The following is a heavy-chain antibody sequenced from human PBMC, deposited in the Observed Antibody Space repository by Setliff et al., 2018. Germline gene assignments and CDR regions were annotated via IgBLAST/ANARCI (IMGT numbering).Heavy chain of an antibody. CDR1: GGSISSYY. J-gene: IGHJ6*03. V-gene: IGHV4-4*07. Sequence: NPSETLSLTCTVSGGSISSYYWSWIRQPAGEGLEWIGHIYIGGSANYNPSLKSRVTMSIDTSKNQFSLKLNSVTAADMAVYYCAREQWLDPPGYYYMDVWAKGTTVTVSS. D-gene: IGHD6-19*01. CDR3: AREQWLDPPGYYYMDV. CDR2: IYIGGSA.